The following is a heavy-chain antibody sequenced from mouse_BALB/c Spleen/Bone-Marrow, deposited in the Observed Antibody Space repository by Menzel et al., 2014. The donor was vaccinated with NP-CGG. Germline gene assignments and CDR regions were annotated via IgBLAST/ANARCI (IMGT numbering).Heavy chain of an antibody. V-gene: IGHV5-6-4*01. Sequence: EVKVVESGGGLVKPGWSLKLSCAASGFTFSSYSMSWVRQTPEKRLEWVATISSGGHDTYYPDSVKGRFTISRDNAKNTLYLQMSSLKSEDTAVYYCSKDGGYDYSYYFDYWGQGTTLTVSS. CDR3: SKDGGYDYSYYFDY. D-gene: IGHD2-4*01. CDR2: ISSGGHDT. J-gene: IGHJ2*01. CDR1: GFTFSSYS.